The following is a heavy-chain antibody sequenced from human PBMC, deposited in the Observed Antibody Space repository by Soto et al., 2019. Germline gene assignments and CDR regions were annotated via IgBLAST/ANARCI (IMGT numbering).Heavy chain of an antibody. Sequence: PSQTLSRTCVVSGDSVSRNSVAWNWIRQSPSRGLEWLGRTYYRSKWYNNYAVSVKSRITINPDTSKNQFSLQLNSVSPEDTAVYYCASLHSGASDSYDVWGQGTMVTVSS. CDR1: GDSVSRNSVA. J-gene: IGHJ3*01. CDR2: TYYRSKWYN. V-gene: IGHV6-1*01. CDR3: ASLHSGASDSYDV. D-gene: IGHD2-15*01.